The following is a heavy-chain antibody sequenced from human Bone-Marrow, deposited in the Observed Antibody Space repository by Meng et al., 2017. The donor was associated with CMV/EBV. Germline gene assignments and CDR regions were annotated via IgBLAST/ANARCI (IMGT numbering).Heavy chain of an antibody. Sequence: GESLKISCAASGFTVSSNYMSWVRQAPGKGLEWVSVIYSGGSTYYADSVKGRFTISRDNSKNTLYLQMNSLRAEDTAVYYCARERVVPAAKGFAYYYYGMDVCGQGTTVTASS. V-gene: IGHV3-53*01. J-gene: IGHJ6*02. CDR1: GFTVSSNY. D-gene: IGHD2-2*01. CDR3: ARERVVPAAKGFAYYYYGMDV. CDR2: IYSGGST.